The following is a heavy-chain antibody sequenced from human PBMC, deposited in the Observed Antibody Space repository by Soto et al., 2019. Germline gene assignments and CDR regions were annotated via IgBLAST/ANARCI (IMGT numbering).Heavy chain of an antibody. J-gene: IGHJ3*01. V-gene: IGHV4-59*08. Sequence: SETLSLTCTVSGGSISGYYWSWIRQPPGKGLEWIGYIYYSGGTNYNPSLKSRVTISVDTSRNQFSLKLSSVTAADTAVYYCARHVGPASNPFDFWGQGTMVT. CDR2: IYYSGGT. CDR1: GGSISGYY. CDR3: ARHVGPASNPFDF.